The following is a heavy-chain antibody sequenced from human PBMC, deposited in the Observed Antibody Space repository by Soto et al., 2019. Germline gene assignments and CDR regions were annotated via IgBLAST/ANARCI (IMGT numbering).Heavy chain of an antibody. CDR2: IYYSGST. J-gene: IGHJ4*02. V-gene: IGHV4-59*01. CDR1: GGSISSYY. CDR3: AAAGDYAFDY. D-gene: IGHD4-17*01. Sequence: SETLSLTCTVSGGSISSYYWSWIRQPPGKGLEWIGYIYYSGSTNYNPSLKSRVTISVDTSKNQFSLKLSSVTAADTAVYYCAAAGDYAFDYWGQGTLVTVSS.